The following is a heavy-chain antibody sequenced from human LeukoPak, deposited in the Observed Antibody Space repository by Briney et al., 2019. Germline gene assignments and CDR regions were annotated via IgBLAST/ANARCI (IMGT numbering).Heavy chain of an antibody. J-gene: IGHJ4*02. CDR2: ISGSGGNT. D-gene: IGHD6-19*01. Sequence: GGSLRLSCAASGFTFSSYAMSWVRQAPGKGLEWVSGISGSGGNTYYADSVKGRFSVSRDNSRNTVFLQMHSLRAEDTALYYCAKTTAGYSSGRYPGWPIDYWGQGTLVTVSS. CDR3: AKTTAGYSSGRYPGWPIDY. CDR1: GFTFSSYA. V-gene: IGHV3-23*01.